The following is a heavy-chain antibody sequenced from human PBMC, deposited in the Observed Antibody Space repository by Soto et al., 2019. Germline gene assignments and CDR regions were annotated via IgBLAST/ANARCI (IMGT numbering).Heavy chain of an antibody. V-gene: IGHV1-18*01. J-gene: IGHJ6*02. D-gene: IGHD1-26*01. Sequence: QVQLVQSGAEVKKPGASVKVSCKASGYTFTSYGISWVRQAPGQGLEWMGWISAYNGNTNYAQKLQGRVTMTTDTSTSTAYMERRSLRSDDTAVYYCARDLLGGATLPSYYGMDVWGQGTTVTVSS. CDR1: GYTFTSYG. CDR2: ISAYNGNT. CDR3: ARDLLGGATLPSYYGMDV.